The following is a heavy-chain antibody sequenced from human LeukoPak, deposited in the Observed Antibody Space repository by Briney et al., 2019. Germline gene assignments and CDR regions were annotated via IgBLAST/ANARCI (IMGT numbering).Heavy chain of an antibody. J-gene: IGHJ4*02. CDR3: AGDNEDYFDY. V-gene: IGHV4-39*07. Sequence: SETLSLTCTVSGGSISSSSYYWGWIRQPPGKGLEWIGSIYYSGSTYYNPSLKSRVTISVDRSKNQFSLKLSSVTAADTAVYYCAGDNEDYFDYWGQGTLVTVSS. D-gene: IGHD1-1*01. CDR2: IYYSGST. CDR1: GGSISSSSYY.